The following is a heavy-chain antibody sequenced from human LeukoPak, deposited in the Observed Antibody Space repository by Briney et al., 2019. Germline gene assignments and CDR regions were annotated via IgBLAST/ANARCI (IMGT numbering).Heavy chain of an antibody. CDR3: ATDRGWYFDN. CDR2: ISHEGSEK. Sequence: PGGSLRLSCTVSGFTFSDHYMEWVRQGPGTGLEWVAFISHEGSEKYFADSVKGRFTISRDNSKNTLYLQMNSLRDEDTAVFYCATDRGWYFDNWGQGTLVTVAS. V-gene: IGHV3-30*03. CDR1: GFTFSDHY. D-gene: IGHD1-26*01. J-gene: IGHJ4*02.